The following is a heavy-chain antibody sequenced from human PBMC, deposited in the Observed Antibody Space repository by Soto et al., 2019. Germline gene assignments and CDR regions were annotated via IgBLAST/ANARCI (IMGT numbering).Heavy chain of an antibody. CDR3: AYGLGSPYYFHS. CDR1: GFSITSSGYY. D-gene: IGHD3-10*01. Sequence: QVQLQESGPGLVKPSQTLSLTCSVSGFSITSSGYYWHWIRQVPGKGLEWIGYVYYGGKTYYRPSLKSRIAISVDTSKNQLSLKMTSTTAADTAVYFCAYGLGSPYYFHSWGQGPLVTVSS. J-gene: IGHJ4*02. V-gene: IGHV4-31*03. CDR2: VYYGGKT.